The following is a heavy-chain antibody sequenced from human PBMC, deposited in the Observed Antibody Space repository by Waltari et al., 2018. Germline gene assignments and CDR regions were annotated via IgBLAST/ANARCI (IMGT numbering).Heavy chain of an antibody. Sequence: QVQLVQSGAEVKKPGSSVKVSCKASGGTFSSYAISWVRQAPGQGLEWMGGIIPNFGTANYAQKFQGRVTITADESTSTAYMELSSLRSEDTAVYYCARARDAYCGGDCYAPPAYYFDYWGQGTLVTVSS. V-gene: IGHV1-69*01. CDR1: GGTFSSYA. D-gene: IGHD2-21*02. J-gene: IGHJ4*02. CDR3: ARARDAYCGGDCYAPPAYYFDY. CDR2: IIPNFGTA.